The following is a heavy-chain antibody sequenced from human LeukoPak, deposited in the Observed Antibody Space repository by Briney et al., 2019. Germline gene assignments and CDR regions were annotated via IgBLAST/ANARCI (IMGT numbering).Heavy chain of an antibody. V-gene: IGHV1-46*01. CDR1: GYTFTSFY. CDR3: ARDHPLDKGYSGYSYFDS. D-gene: IGHD5-12*01. CDR2: INPSGGST. J-gene: IGHJ4*02. Sequence: GASEKVSCKASGYTFTSFYMQWVRQAPGQELEWMGIINPSGGSTNYAQKFQGRVSMTRDTSTSTVYMDLRSLRSDDTAVYYCARDHPLDKGYSGYSYFDSWGQGTLVTASS.